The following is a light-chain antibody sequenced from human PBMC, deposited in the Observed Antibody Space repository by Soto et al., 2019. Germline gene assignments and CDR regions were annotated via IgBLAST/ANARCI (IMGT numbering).Light chain of an antibody. J-gene: IGKJ1*01. CDR3: MQALQTPWT. V-gene: IGKV2-28*01. CDR1: QSLLHSNGYNY. Sequence: DIVMTQSPLSLPVTPGEPASISCRSSQSLLHSNGYNYWDWYLQKPGQSPQLLIYLGSNRASGGPDRFSGSGSGTDFTLKISRVEAEDVGVYYCMQALQTPWTFGQGTKVEIK. CDR2: LGS.